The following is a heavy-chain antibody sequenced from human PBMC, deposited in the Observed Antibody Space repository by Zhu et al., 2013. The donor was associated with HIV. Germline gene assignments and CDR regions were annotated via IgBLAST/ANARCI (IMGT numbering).Heavy chain of an antibody. CDR1: GYTFTSSA. J-gene: IGHJ4*02. CDR3: AAFPEPGGDSILADY. V-gene: IGHV1-58*01. CDR2: IVVGSGNT. D-gene: IGHD2-21*02. Sequence: QMQLVQSGPEVKKPGTSVKVSCKASGYTFTSSAVQWVRQARGQRLEWIGWIVVGSGNTNYAQKFQERVTITRDMSTSTAYMELSSLRSEDTAVYYCAAFPEPGGDSILADYWGQGTLVTVSS.